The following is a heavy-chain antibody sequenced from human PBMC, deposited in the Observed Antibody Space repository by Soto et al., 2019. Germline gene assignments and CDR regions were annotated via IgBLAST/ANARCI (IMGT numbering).Heavy chain of an antibody. CDR2: IYYSGST. CDR3: ARVRSEYSSSWYVYYYYGMDV. J-gene: IGHJ6*02. Sequence: SETLSLTCTVSGGSISSGGYYWSWIRQHPGKGLEWIGYIYYSGSTYYNPSLKSRVTISVDASKNQFSLKLSSVTAADTAVYYCARVRSEYSSSWYVYYYYGMDVWGQGTTVTVSS. V-gene: IGHV4-31*03. D-gene: IGHD6-13*01. CDR1: GGSISSGGYY.